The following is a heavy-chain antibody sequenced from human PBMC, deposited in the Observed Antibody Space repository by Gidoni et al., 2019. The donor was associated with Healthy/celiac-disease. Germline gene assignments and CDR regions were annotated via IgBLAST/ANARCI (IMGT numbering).Heavy chain of an antibody. CDR1: GFTFSSYS. CDR3: ARDGDFWSGYYIPYDY. J-gene: IGHJ4*02. CDR2: ISSSRSYI. V-gene: IGHV3-21*01. D-gene: IGHD3-3*01. Sequence: EVQLVESGGGLVKPGGSLRLSCAASGFTFSSYSMNWVRQAPGKGLEWVSSISSSRSYIYYADSVKGRFTISRDNAKNSLYLQMNSLRAEDTAVYYCARDGDFWSGYYIPYDYWGQGTLVTVSS.